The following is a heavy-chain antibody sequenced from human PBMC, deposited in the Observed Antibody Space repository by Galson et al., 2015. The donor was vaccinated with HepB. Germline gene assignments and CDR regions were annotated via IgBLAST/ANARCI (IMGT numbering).Heavy chain of an antibody. J-gene: IGHJ4*02. CDR2: ISYDGSNK. CDR3: ARETGAGGSYQPRFDY. CDR1: GFTFSSYA. D-gene: IGHD1-26*01. Sequence: LRLSCAASGFTFSSYAMHWVRQAPGKELEWVAVISYDGSNKYYADSVKGRFTISRDNSKNTLYLQMNSLRAEDTAVYYCARETGAGGSYQPRFDYWGQGTLVTVSS. V-gene: IGHV3-30-3*01.